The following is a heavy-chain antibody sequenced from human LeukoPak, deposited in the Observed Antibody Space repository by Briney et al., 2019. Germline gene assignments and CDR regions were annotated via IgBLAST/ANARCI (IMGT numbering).Heavy chain of an antibody. V-gene: IGHV4-39*02. D-gene: IGHD3-10*01. CDR1: GGSISSSSYY. J-gene: IGHJ5*02. CDR3: AREVMVRGVPTNWFDP. Sequence: SETLSLTCTVSGGSISSSSYYWGWIRQPPGKGLEWIGSIYYSGSTYYNPSLKSRVTISVDTSKNQFSLKLSSVTAADTAVYYCAREVMVRGVPTNWFDPWGQGTLVTVFS. CDR2: IYYSGST.